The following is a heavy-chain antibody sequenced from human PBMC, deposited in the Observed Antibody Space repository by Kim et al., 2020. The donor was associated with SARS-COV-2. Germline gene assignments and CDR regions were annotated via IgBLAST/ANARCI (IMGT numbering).Heavy chain of an antibody. CDR2: INQDGSEK. CDR1: GRTFTTSW. J-gene: IGHJ5*02. CDR3: ARGRGAA. V-gene: IGHV3-7*01. Sequence: GGSLRLSCAASGRTFTTSWMTWVRQAPGKRLEWVANINQDGSEKYYVDSVKGRFTISRDNAKNSLYLQMNSLRAEDTAVYYCARGRGAAWGQGTLITVSS.